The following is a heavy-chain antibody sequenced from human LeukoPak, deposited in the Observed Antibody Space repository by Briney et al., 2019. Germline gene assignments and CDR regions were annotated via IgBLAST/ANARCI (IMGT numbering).Heavy chain of an antibody. CDR3: ARVQRLGYFGY. D-gene: IGHD3-9*01. V-gene: IGHV3-7*01. CDR2: IKQDGSEK. J-gene: IGHJ4*02. CDR1: GFTFSSYW. Sequence: GGSLRLSCAASGFTFSSYWMSWVRQAPGKGLEWVANIKQDGSEKYYVDSVKGRFTISGDNAKNSLYLQMTSLRAEDTAVYYCARVQRLGYFGYCGQGTLGTVSS.